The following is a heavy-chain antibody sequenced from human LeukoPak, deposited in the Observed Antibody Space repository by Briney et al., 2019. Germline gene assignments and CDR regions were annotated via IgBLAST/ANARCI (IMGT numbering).Heavy chain of an antibody. J-gene: IGHJ3*02. D-gene: IGHD6-6*01. Sequence: PSQTLSLTCTVSGDSISNYYWSWIRQPPGKGLEWIGYIYHSGNTNYNPSLKSRVTISVDTSKNQFSLKLSSVTAADTAVYYCARDDRSPLVDAFDIWGQGTMVTVSS. CDR2: IYHSGNT. CDR3: ARDDRSPLVDAFDI. CDR1: GDSISNYY. V-gene: IGHV4-59*01.